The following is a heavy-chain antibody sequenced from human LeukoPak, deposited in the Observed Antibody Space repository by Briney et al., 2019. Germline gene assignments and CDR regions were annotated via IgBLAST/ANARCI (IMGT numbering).Heavy chain of an antibody. J-gene: IGHJ4*02. CDR3: AKDLGIQLWLFPFDY. CDR1: GYTFTSYY. CDR2: INPSGGST. V-gene: IGHV1-46*01. D-gene: IGHD5-18*01. Sequence: GASVKVSCKASGYTFTSYYMHWVRQAPGQGLEWMGIINPSGGSTSYAQKFQGRVTMTRDMSTRTVYMELSSLRSEDTAVYYCAKDLGIQLWLFPFDYWGQGTLVTVSS.